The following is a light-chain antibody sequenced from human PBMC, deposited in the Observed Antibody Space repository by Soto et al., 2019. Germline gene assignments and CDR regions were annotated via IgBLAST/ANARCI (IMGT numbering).Light chain of an antibody. J-gene: IGKJ4*01. Sequence: AIQMTQSPSSLSASVGDRVIITCRASQGIRNDLGWYQQKPGKAPNLLIYDASTLHSGVPSRFSGGGSGTDFTLTISSLQPEDFATYYCQQVNVYPSTFGGGTKVDI. CDR2: DAS. V-gene: IGKV1-6*01. CDR3: QQVNVYPST. CDR1: QGIRND.